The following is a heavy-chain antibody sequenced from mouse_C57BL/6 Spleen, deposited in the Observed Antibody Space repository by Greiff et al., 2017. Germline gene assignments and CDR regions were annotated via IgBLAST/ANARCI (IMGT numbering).Heavy chain of an antibody. CDR2: INPSNGDT. V-gene: IGHV1-19*01. CDR3: ARSNDDGSSPYYCDY. Sequence: VQLQQSGPVLVKPGSSVKLSCKASGYTFTDYYMNWVKQSHGQSLEWIGVINPSNGDTNYNQKFKGKATLTVDKSSSTAYMELNSLTSEDSAVYYCARSNDDGSSPYYCDYWGQGTTLTVSS. CDR1: GYTFTDYY. D-gene: IGHD1-1*01. J-gene: IGHJ2*01.